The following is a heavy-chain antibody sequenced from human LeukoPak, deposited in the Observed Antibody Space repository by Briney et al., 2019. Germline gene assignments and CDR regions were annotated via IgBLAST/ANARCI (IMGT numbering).Heavy chain of an antibody. Sequence: GASVKVSCKASGYTFTSYYMHWVRQAPGQGLEWMGIINPSGGSTSYAQKFQGRVTMTRDTSTSTVYMELSSLRSKDTAVYYCAREVAYRAVAGLPYFQHWGQGTLVTVSS. CDR3: AREVAYRAVAGLPYFQH. V-gene: IGHV1-46*01. CDR1: GYTFTSYY. CDR2: INPSGGST. D-gene: IGHD6-19*01. J-gene: IGHJ1*01.